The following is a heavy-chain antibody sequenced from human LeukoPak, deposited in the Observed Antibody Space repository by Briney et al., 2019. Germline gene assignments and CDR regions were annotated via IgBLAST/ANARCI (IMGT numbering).Heavy chain of an antibody. J-gene: IGHJ6*02. Sequence: GGSLRLSCAASGFTFSSYGMHWVRQAPGKGLEWVAVISYDGSNKYYADSVEGRFTISRDNSKNTLYLQMNSLRAEDTAVYYCAKATDYYGMDVWGQGTTVTVSS. CDR2: ISYDGSNK. V-gene: IGHV3-30*18. CDR3: AKATDYYGMDV. D-gene: IGHD5-24*01. CDR1: GFTFSSYG.